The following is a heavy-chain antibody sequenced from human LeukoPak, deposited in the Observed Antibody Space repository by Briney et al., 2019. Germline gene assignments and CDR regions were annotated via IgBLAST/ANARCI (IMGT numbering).Heavy chain of an antibody. CDR3: ARGLRGIMIRGAITDLNWFDA. CDR2: IYHSGST. J-gene: IGHJ5*02. V-gene: IGHV4-30-4*01. Sequence: SETLSLTCTVSGGSIGSGDYYWTWIRQPPGKGLEWIGYIYHSGSTHYNSSLKSRLTISVDTSKNQFSLKLSSVTAADTAVYYCARGLRGIMIRGAITDLNWFDAWGQGTLVIVSP. CDR1: GGSIGSGDYY. D-gene: IGHD3-10*01.